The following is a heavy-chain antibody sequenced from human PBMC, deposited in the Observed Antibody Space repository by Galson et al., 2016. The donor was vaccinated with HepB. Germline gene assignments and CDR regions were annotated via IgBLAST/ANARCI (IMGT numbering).Heavy chain of an antibody. J-gene: IGHJ4*02. CDR1: GGSISSHY. D-gene: IGHD2-21*01. CDR3: ARHVTLANPYGLLYFDS. V-gene: IGHV4-59*08. CDR2: IYYSGST. Sequence: SETLSLTCNVSGGSISSHYWSWIRQPPGKGLEWIGYIYYSGSTNSNPSLKSRVTLSVHTSKNQFSLRLSSVTAADTAVYYCARHVTLANPYGLLYFDSWGQGTLVTVSS.